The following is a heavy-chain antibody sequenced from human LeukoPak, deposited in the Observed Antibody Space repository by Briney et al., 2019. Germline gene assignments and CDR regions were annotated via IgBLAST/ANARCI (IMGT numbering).Heavy chain of an antibody. J-gene: IGHJ4*02. V-gene: IGHV3-9*01. CDR3: AKERSSPIDY. D-gene: IGHD2-15*01. CDR1: GFKFDDYA. CDR2: ISWNSGLI. Sequence: GGSLRLSCAASGFKFDDYAMLWVRQVPGKGLEWVSGISWNSGLIDYADSVKGRFSISRDNAKNSLYLQMNSLKAEDTALYYCAKERSSPIDYWGQGTLVTVSS.